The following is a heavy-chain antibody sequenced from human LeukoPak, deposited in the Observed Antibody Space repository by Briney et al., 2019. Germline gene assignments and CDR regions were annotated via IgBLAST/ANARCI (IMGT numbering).Heavy chain of an antibody. CDR1: GFTFSSYA. V-gene: IGHV3-23*01. J-gene: IGHJ4*02. Sequence: GGSLRLSCAASGFTFSSYAMSWVRQAPVKGLEWVSAISNTGGSTYYADSVKGRFTISRDNSKNTLYLQMNSLRAEDTAVYYCAKDRPPTSLKQLDDYWGQGTLVTVSP. CDR3: AKDRPPTSLKQLDDY. CDR2: ISNTGGST. D-gene: IGHD6-6*01.